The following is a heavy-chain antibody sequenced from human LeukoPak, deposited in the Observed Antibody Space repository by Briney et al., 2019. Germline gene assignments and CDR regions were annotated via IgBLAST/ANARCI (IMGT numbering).Heavy chain of an antibody. CDR3: TTSSDYEGLCGY. V-gene: IGHV3-15*01. D-gene: IGHD5-12*01. J-gene: IGHJ4*02. CDR1: GFTFRNVW. Sequence: GGSLILSCAASGFTFRNVWMSWVRRAPGKGLEWVGRIKSISDGGTEDYAAPVRGRLTISRDDSKNTLYLQMNSLKTEDTAIYYCTTSSDYEGLCGYWGQGILVTVSS. CDR2: IKSISDGGTE.